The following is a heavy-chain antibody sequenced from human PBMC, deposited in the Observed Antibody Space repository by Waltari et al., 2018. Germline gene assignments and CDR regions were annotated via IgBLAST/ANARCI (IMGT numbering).Heavy chain of an antibody. CDR3: TTAGDILGRGDRAF. Sequence: DVFLQESGGGLVQPGGSLRLACAASGFTFSNFHMTWVRQTTGKGLEWVACTNKDGSEKCYVESVKGRFTISRDNDENSLFLQMNSLRPDDTAVYYCTTAGDILGRGDRAFWGQGALVTVSS. J-gene: IGHJ4*02. CDR2: TNKDGSEK. D-gene: IGHD5-12*01. CDR1: GFTFSNFH. V-gene: IGHV3-7*01.